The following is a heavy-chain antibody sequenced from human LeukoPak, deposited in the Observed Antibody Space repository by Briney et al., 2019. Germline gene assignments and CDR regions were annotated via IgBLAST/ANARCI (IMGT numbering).Heavy chain of an antibody. CDR3: AKTSLSDASGHYYYMDV. J-gene: IGHJ6*03. CDR1: GFTFDDYA. D-gene: IGHD3-3*01. CDR2: ISWNSGSI. V-gene: IGHV3-9*01. Sequence: GRSLRLSCAASGFTFDDYAMHWVRQAPGKGLEWVSGISWNSGSIGYADSVKGRFTISRDNSQNTVSLQVNNLRTEDTALYYCAKTSLSDASGHYYYMDVWGKGTTVTVSS.